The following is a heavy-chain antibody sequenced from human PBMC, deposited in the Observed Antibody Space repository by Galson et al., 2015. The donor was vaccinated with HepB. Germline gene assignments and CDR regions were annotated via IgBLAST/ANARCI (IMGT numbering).Heavy chain of an antibody. CDR2: INPSGGST. J-gene: IGHJ3*02. CDR1: GYTFTSYY. V-gene: IGHV1-46*03. CDR3: ARPRIGRDFAFDI. D-gene: IGHD3-16*01. Sequence: SVKVSCKASGYTFTSYYMHWVRQAPGQGLEWMGMINPSGGSTTYAQTFRGRVTMTSDTSTGTVYMDLSSLRSEDTAVYYCARPRIGRDFAFDIWGQGTMVTVSS.